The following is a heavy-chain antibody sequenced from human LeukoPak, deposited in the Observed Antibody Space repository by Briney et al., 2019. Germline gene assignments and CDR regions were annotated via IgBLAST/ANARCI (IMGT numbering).Heavy chain of an antibody. Sequence: GGSLRLSCAASGFTFSSYAMHWVRQAPGKGLEWVAVISYDGSNKYYADSVKGRFTISRDNSKNTLYLQMNSLRAEDTAVYYCARDDNPTVVRGVISNWFDPWGQGTLVTVSS. CDR3: ARDDNPTVVRGVISNWFDP. J-gene: IGHJ5*02. D-gene: IGHD3-10*01. V-gene: IGHV3-30*04. CDR1: GFTFSSYA. CDR2: ISYDGSNK.